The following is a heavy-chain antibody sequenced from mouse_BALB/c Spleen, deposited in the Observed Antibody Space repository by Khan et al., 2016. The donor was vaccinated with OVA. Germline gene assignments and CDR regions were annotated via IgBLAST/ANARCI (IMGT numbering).Heavy chain of an antibody. V-gene: IGHV3-2*02. CDR3: ARTARIKY. J-gene: IGHJ2*01. Sequence: EVQLQESGPGLVKPSQSLSLTCTATGYSITSGYGWNWIRQLPGNQLEWMGFISYSGSTNYNPSLKSRISITRDTSKNLFFLQLNSVTTEDTATYYSARTARIKYWGQGTTLTVSS. CDR1: GYSITSGYG. CDR2: ISYSGST. D-gene: IGHD1-2*01.